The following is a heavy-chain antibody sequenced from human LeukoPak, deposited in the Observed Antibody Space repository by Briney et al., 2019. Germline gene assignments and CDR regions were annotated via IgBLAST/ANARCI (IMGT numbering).Heavy chain of an antibody. D-gene: IGHD6-13*01. CDR3: ARVECIASNC. CDR2: INHSGSP. Sequence: SETLSLTCAVYGGSFSDYYWTWIRQPPGKGLEWIGEINHSGSPNNNPSLKSRVSISFDTSKNQFSLKLTSVTAADTAVYYCARVECIASNCWGQGTLVTVSS. CDR1: GGSFSDYY. V-gene: IGHV4-34*01. J-gene: IGHJ4*02.